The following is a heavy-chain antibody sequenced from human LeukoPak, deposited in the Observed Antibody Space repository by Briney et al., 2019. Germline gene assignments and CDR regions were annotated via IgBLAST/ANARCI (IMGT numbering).Heavy chain of an antibody. CDR3: ARGAYGSGTYTHYYYMDV. V-gene: IGHV1-69*05. CDR2: IIPMLGTA. CDR1: VVTFTNYV. J-gene: IGHJ6*03. Sequence: ASVKVSCKASVVTFTNYVISWVRQAPGQGLEWVGGIIPMLGTAHYAQKFQGRVTISTDASTSTAYMELSGLRSDDTAVYYCARGAYGSGTYTHYYYMDVWGKGTTVTVSS. D-gene: IGHD3-10*01.